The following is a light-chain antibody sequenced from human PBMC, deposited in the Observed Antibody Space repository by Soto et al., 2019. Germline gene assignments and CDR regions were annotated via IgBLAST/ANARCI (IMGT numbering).Light chain of an antibody. V-gene: IGKV3-20*01. Sequence: VLTQSPGTLSLSPGERATLSCRASQSVSSSYLAWYQQTPGQAPRLLVYDTSYRATGVPDRFSGSGSGTDFTLTISRLEPEDFAVYYCQQYRTFGQGTKVDIK. CDR2: DTS. J-gene: IGKJ1*01. CDR3: QQYRT. CDR1: QSVSSSY.